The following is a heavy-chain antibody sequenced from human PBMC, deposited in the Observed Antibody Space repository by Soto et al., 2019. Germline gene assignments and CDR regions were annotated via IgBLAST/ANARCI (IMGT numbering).Heavy chain of an antibody. Sequence: SSETLSLTCAVSGGSISGSYYYWAWLRQSPGKGPEWIGSVFYTGFTSYNPSLESRVSVSVDTSKSQFSLKLSSVTAADTAVYYCARGYRYFDYWGQGTLVTVSS. D-gene: IGHD2-2*02. CDR1: GGSISGSYYY. CDR3: ARGYRYFDY. J-gene: IGHJ4*02. CDR2: VFYTGFT. V-gene: IGHV4-39*07.